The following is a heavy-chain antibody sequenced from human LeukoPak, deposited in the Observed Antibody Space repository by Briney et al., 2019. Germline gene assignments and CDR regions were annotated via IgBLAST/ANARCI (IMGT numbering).Heavy chain of an antibody. CDR3: AKDLSEWELLPGASDY. D-gene: IGHD1-26*01. J-gene: IGHJ4*02. CDR1: GFTFSSYA. CDR2: ISGSGGST. Sequence: GRSLRLSCAASGFTFSSYAMSWVRQAPGKGLEWVSAISGSGGSTYYADSVKGRFTISRDNSKNTLYLQMNSLRAEDTAVYYCAKDLSEWELLPGASDYWGQGTLVTVSS. V-gene: IGHV3-23*01.